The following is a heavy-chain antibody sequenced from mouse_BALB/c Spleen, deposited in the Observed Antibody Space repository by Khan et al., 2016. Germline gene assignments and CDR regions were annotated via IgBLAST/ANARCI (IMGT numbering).Heavy chain of an antibody. D-gene: IGHD2-14*01. J-gene: IGHJ4*01. CDR2: INSNGGST. CDR1: GFTFSNYA. V-gene: IGHV5-6-3*01. CDR3: ARVRQAVDY. Sequence: EVELVESGGGLVQPGGSLKLSCAASGFTFSNYAMSWVRQTPDKRLELVATINSNGGSTYYPDNVKGRFTISRDNAKNTLYLQMSSLKSEDTAMYYCARVRQAVDYWGQGTSVTVSS.